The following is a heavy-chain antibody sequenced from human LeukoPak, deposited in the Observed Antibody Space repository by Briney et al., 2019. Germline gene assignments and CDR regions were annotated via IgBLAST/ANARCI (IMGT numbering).Heavy chain of an antibody. CDR2: MKPNIGNT. Sequence: SVNPSCKPSAYTFTSYDTNWVRHATGQGIEWMGWMKPNIGNTGYTKKFQGRVTLTRNTSISTAYMGLSSLGSEDTAMYCHARGTGAAHNWGQGTLVTASS. CDR1: AYTFTSYD. J-gene: IGHJ4*02. CDR3: ARGTGAAHN. V-gene: IGHV1-8*03. D-gene: IGHD6-6*01.